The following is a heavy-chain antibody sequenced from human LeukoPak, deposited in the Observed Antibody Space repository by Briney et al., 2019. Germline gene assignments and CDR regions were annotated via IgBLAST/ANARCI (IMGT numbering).Heavy chain of an antibody. D-gene: IGHD6-19*01. CDR2: IYSGGST. Sequence: GGSLRLSCAASGFTVSSNYMSWVRQAPGKGLEWVSVIYSGGSTYYADSVKGRFTISRDNSKNTLYLQMNSLKTEDTAVYYCTTDFPGYSSGWYDESYWGQGTLVTVSS. J-gene: IGHJ4*02. CDR1: GFTVSSNY. V-gene: IGHV3-53*01. CDR3: TTDFPGYSSGWYDESY.